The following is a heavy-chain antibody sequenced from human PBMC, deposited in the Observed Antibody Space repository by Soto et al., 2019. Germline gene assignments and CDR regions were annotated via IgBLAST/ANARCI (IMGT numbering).Heavy chain of an antibody. Sequence: QLQESGSGLVKPSQTLSLTCIVSGGSIDSGGYSWSWVRQPPGRGLEWIGNIYHIGTTFYNPSLQSRVTMSVDKSRNRISLNLMSVTAADTAVYHCARYSGTYFDHWGQGILVAVSS. CDR3: ARYSGTYFDH. CDR1: GGSIDSGGYS. D-gene: IGHD1-26*01. V-gene: IGHV4-30-2*01. J-gene: IGHJ4*02. CDR2: IYHIGTT.